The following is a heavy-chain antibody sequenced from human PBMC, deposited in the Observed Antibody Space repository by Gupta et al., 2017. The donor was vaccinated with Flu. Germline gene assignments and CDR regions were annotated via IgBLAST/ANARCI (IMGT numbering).Heavy chain of an antibody. Sequence: VQLVESGGGVVQPGRSLRLSCAASGCTFSRYGLHWVRQAPGKGLEWVAVISYDGSNKYYEEAVKGRFTISRDKSKNTLYLQMNGLRAEDTAVYYCAKGDSSGWYGWDYWGQGTLVTVSS. CDR2: ISYDGSNK. CDR3: AKGDSSGWYGWDY. J-gene: IGHJ4*02. D-gene: IGHD6-19*01. V-gene: IGHV3-30*18. CDR1: GCTFSRYG.